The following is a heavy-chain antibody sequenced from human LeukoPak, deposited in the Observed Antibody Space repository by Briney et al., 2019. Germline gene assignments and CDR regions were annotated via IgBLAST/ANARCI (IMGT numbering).Heavy chain of an antibody. V-gene: IGHV3-33*01. CDR3: TRGLYSSSWYFIGY. CDR2: IWYDGSNK. CDR1: GFTFSIYG. D-gene: IGHD6-13*01. Sequence: PGGSLRLSCAASGFTFSIYGMHWVRQAPGKGLESVAVIWYDGSNKYYADSVKGRFTISRDNSKNTLYLQMNSLRAEDTAVYYCTRGLYSSSWYFIGYWGQGTLVTVSS. J-gene: IGHJ4*02.